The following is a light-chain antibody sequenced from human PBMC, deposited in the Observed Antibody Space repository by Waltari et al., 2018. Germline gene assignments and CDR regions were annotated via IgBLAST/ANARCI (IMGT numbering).Light chain of an antibody. Sequence: QLTQSPSSLSASVGDRVTITCRASQDINTYLAWYQLKPGKAPKLLISTSSTLQTGVPSRFSGSGSGPDFTLTITSLQPEDLATYYCQHLNTYPYTFGQGTKLEIK. CDR1: QDINTY. V-gene: IGKV1-9*01. J-gene: IGKJ2*01. CDR3: QHLNTYPYT. CDR2: TSS.